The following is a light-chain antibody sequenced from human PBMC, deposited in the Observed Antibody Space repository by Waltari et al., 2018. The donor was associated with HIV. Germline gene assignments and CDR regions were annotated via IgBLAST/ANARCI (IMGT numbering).Light chain of an antibody. CDR3: QQYNNWPLT. V-gene: IGKV3-15*01. J-gene: IGKJ3*01. CDR2: GTS. CDR1: QGPGSS. Sequence: EIVIPHPPSPRSFFPGKGTTPSCRASQGPGSSLAWYQQKPGLAPRLLISGTSTRATGVPARFSGSGSGTEFTLTISSLQSEDFAVYYCQQYNNWPLTFGPGTKVDIK.